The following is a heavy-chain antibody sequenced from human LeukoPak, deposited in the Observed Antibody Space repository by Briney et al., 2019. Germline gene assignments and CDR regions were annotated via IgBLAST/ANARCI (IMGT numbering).Heavy chain of an antibody. CDR1: GGSISGYY. V-gene: IGHV4-59*08. J-gene: IGHJ4*03. D-gene: IGHD3-10*02. CDR2: LYYMRGA. Sequence: SETQSLTCTVSGGSISGYYWNWSRQPPGKGVEWIGNLYYMRGAWYKSSLKSRVTIFADTSKKQFSLKLSSVTAADTAVYWCVRLADYVSTDDVGGYFDYWGQGTLVTVSS. CDR3: VRLADYVSTDDVGGYFDY.